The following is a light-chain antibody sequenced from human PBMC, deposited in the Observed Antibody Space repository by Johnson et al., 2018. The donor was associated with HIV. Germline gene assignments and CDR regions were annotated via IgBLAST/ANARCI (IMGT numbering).Light chain of an antibody. J-gene: IGLJ1*01. CDR2: DND. V-gene: IGLV1-51*01. Sequence: QSVLTQPPSVSAAPGQKVTISCSGSNSNIGNNYVSWYQHLPGTAPKLLIYDNDQRPSGIPDRFSASKSGTSATLDITGLQTGDGADYYCGTWDTSLTPGGVFGPGTKVTVL. CDR3: GTWDTSLTPGGV. CDR1: NSNIGNNY.